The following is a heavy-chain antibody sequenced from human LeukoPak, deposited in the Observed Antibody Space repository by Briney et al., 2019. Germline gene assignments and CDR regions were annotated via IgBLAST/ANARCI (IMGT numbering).Heavy chain of an antibody. CDR1: GFTFSSYS. CDR3: ARDRLGVTTFIDY. Sequence: GGSLRLSCAASGFTFSSYSMNWVRQAPGKGLEWVSSISSSSSYIYYADSVKGRFTISRDNAKNSLYLQMNSLRAEDTAVYYCARDRLGVTTFIDYWGQGTLVTASS. D-gene: IGHD3-16*01. J-gene: IGHJ4*02. V-gene: IGHV3-21*01. CDR2: ISSSSSYI.